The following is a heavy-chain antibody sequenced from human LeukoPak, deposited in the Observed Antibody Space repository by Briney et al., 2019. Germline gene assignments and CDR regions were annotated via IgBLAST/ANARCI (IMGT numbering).Heavy chain of an antibody. V-gene: IGHV4-39*02. Sequence: PSETLSLTCAVSGGSISSNSYYWGWIRQPPGKGLEWIGSIYYSGSTYYNPSLKSRVTISVDTSKNQFSLKLSSVTAADTAVYYCARDLVFAGDDYWGQGTLVTVSS. J-gene: IGHJ4*02. CDR3: ARDLVFAGDDY. D-gene: IGHD4-17*01. CDR2: IYYSGST. CDR1: GGSISSNSYY.